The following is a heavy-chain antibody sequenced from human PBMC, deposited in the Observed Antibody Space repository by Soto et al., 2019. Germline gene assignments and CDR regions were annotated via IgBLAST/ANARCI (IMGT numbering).Heavy chain of an antibody. Sequence: QVQLQQWGAGLLKPSETLSLTCAVYGGSFSGYYWSWIRQPPGKGLEWIGEINHSGSTNYNPSLKGRVTRSVDRSKNQFSLKLSCVTAADTAVYYCARGGRQYSYGRNWFDPWGQGTLVTVSS. J-gene: IGHJ5*02. V-gene: IGHV4-34*01. CDR1: GGSFSGYY. D-gene: IGHD5-18*01. CDR2: INHSGST. CDR3: ARGGRQYSYGRNWFDP.